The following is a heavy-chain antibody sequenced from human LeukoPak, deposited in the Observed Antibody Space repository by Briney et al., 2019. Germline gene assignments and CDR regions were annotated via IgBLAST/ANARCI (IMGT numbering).Heavy chain of an antibody. D-gene: IGHD2-15*01. CDR2: IYTSGST. Sequence: SETLSLTCTVSGGSISSGSYYWSWIRQPAGKGLEWIGRIYTSGSTNYNPSLKSRVTISVDTSKNQFSLKLSSVTAADTAVYYCARAIYCSGGSCNSGNGMDVWGQGTTVTVSS. J-gene: IGHJ6*02. CDR1: GGSISSGSYY. V-gene: IGHV4-61*02. CDR3: ARAIYCSGGSCNSGNGMDV.